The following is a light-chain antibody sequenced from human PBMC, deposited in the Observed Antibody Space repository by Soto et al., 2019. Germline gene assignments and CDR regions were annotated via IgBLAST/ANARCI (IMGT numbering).Light chain of an antibody. CDR2: GIS. CDR3: QQYNYWPLT. V-gene: IGKV3-15*01. CDR1: QSVSSSSY. J-gene: IGKJ4*01. Sequence: EIVLTQSPGTLSLSPGERATLSCRASQSVSSSSYLAWYQQQPDQAPRLLIYGISTRATDIPARFSGSGSGTEFTLTISSLQSEDFAVYYCQQYNYWPLTFGGGTKVDIK.